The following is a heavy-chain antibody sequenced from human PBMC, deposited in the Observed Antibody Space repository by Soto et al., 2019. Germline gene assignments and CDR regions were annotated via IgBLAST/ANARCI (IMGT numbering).Heavy chain of an antibody. V-gene: IGHV1-46*01. CDR3: ARATRYSYGPPGLHDAFDI. D-gene: IGHD5-18*01. Sequence: GASVKVSCKASGYTFTSYYMHWVRQAPGQGLEWMGIINPSGGSTSYAQKFQGRVTMTRDTSTSTVYMELSRLRSDDTAVYYCARATRYSYGPPGLHDAFDIWGQGTMVTVSS. J-gene: IGHJ3*02. CDR2: INPSGGST. CDR1: GYTFTSYY.